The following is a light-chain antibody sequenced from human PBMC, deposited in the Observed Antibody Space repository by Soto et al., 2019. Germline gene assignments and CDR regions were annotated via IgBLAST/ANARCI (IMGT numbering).Light chain of an antibody. Sequence: DIALTQSPDSLAVSLGERATINCKSSQSVLYSSNNLNYLAWYQQKPGQPPKLLIYWASTRESGVPDRFSGSGSGADFTLTISSLQAEDVAVYYCQQYYSTPLTFGQGTRLEIK. J-gene: IGKJ5*01. V-gene: IGKV4-1*01. CDR1: QSVLYSSNNLNY. CDR3: QQYYSTPLT. CDR2: WAS.